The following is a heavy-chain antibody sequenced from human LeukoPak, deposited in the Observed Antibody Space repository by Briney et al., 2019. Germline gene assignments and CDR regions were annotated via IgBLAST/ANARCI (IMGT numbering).Heavy chain of an antibody. D-gene: IGHD1-26*01. Sequence: ATVKVSCKASGYTFTGYYMHWVRQAPGPGLEWMGWINPNSGGTNYAQKFQGRVTMSRDTSISTAYMEPRRLRSDDTAVYYCANVIVGAHVFDPWGQGTLVTVSS. J-gene: IGHJ5*02. CDR3: ANVIVGAHVFDP. CDR1: GYTFTGYY. CDR2: INPNSGGT. V-gene: IGHV1-2*02.